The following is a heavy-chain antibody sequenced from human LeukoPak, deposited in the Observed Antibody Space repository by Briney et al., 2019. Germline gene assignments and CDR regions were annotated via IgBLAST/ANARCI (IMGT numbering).Heavy chain of an antibody. CDR1: GFTFSNYN. J-gene: IGHJ4*01. D-gene: IGHD5-24*01. V-gene: IGHV3-21*01. CDR3: VRGDKRDY. CDR2: ISRSGGST. Sequence: GESLRLSCVGFGFTFSNYNLNWIRQAPGKGLEWVSSISRSGGSTYYAESVRGRLTISRDTAESSVYLHVNSLRVEDTAIYYCVRGDKRDYWGQGTLVTVAS.